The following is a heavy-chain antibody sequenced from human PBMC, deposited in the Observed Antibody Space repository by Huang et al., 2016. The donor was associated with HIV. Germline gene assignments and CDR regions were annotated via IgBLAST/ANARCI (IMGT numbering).Heavy chain of an antibody. D-gene: IGHD3-22*01. CDR3: ARARGYYDSSVSYYFDY. Sequence: QVQLVQSGAEVKKPGYSVKVSCKASGGTFSSYAISWVRQAPGQGLEWMGGIIPSFCTATYAHEFQGRVTITADESTSTAYMELSSLRSEDTAVYYCARARGYYDSSVSYYFDYWGQGTLVTVSS. J-gene: IGHJ4*02. V-gene: IGHV1-69*13. CDR2: IIPSFCTA. CDR1: GGTFSSYA.